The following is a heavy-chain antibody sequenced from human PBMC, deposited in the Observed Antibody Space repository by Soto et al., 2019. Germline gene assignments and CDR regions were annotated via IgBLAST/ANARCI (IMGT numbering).Heavy chain of an antibody. CDR1: GFTFSCYA. D-gene: IGHD3-22*01. V-gene: IGHV3-11*06. CDR2: IRSSSSYT. J-gene: IGHJ4*02. Sequence: GGSRRLSCVGSGFTFSCYAMSWIRQAPGKGLEGGSSIRSSSSYTNYGDRVNGRFTLPRANATNSLPRQMHSRRAEDTAVRDCAAWFGDMAETYYYDSSGYWPTSWGQGTLGTVPS. CDR3: AAWFGDMAETYYYDSSGYWPTS.